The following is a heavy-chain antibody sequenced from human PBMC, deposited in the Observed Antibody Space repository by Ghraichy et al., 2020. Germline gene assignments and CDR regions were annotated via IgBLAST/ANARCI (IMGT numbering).Heavy chain of an antibody. V-gene: IGHV3-74*01. CDR2: INRDGSTI. CDR3: ASGAIRGSFQFWFDY. Sequence: GGSLRLSCAASGLTFSNFWMHWVRQAPGKGLVWVSRINRDGSTINYADSVKGRFTISRDNAENTVYLQMNSLRAEDTAVYYCASGAIRGSFQFWFDYWGQGTLVTVSS. J-gene: IGHJ4*02. D-gene: IGHD3-16*01. CDR1: GLTFSNFW.